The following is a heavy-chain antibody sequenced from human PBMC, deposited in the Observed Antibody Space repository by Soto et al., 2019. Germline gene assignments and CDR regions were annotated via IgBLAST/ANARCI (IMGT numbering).Heavy chain of an antibody. J-gene: IGHJ4*02. CDR2: IYYSGST. CDR1: GGSISSYY. Sequence: SETLSLTCTVSGGSISSYYWSWIRQPPGKGLEWIGYIYYSGSTNYNPSLKSRVTISVDTSKNQFSLKLSSGTAADTAVYYCARAGTAMDIDYWGQGTLVTVSS. V-gene: IGHV4-59*01. D-gene: IGHD5-18*01. CDR3: ARAGTAMDIDY.